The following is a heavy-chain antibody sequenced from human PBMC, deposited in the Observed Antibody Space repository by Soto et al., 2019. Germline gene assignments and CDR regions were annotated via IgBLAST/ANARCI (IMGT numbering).Heavy chain of an antibody. D-gene: IGHD2-2*01. CDR1: GFIFSSYS. J-gene: IGHJ3*02. V-gene: IGHV3-48*01. CDR3: ARAYPYCSSTSCRHDAFDI. CDR2: ISSSSSTI. Sequence: PGGSLRLSCVGSGFIFSSYSMNWVRQAPGKGLEWVSYISSSSSTIYYADSVKGRFTISRDNAKNSLYLQMNSLRAEDTAVYYCARAYPYCSSTSCRHDAFDIWGQGTMVTVSS.